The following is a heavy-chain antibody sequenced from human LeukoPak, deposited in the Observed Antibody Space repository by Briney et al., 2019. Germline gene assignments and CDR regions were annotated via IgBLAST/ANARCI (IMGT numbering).Heavy chain of an antibody. J-gene: IGHJ6*03. CDR1: GYTFTGYY. CDR2: INPNSGGT. CDR3: ARNPPTATVPYYYHYMDV. V-gene: IGHV1-2*06. Sequence: ASVKVSCRASGYTFTGYYTHWVRQAPGQGLEWMGRINPNSGGTNYAQKFQGRVTMTRDTSISTAYMELSRLRSDDTAVYYCARNPPTATVPYYYHYMDVWGKGTTVTVSS. D-gene: IGHD2-21*02.